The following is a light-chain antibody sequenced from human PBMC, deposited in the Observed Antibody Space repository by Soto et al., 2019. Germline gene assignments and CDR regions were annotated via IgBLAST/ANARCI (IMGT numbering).Light chain of an antibody. CDR2: GVT. J-gene: IGLJ1*01. CDR1: SSDVGAYYS. CDR3: SSYTSGSSHYV. V-gene: IGLV2-14*01. Sequence: QSALTQPASVSGSPGQSITISCTGTSSDVGAYYSVSWYQHHPGKAPKLIIYGVTNRPSGVSNRFSGSKSGNTASLTISRLQAEDEADYHCSSYTSGSSHYVFGTGTKVTVL.